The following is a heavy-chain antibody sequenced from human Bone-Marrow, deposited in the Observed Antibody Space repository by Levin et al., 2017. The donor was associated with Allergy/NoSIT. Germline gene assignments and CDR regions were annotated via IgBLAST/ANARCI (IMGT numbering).Heavy chain of an antibody. V-gene: IGHV3-53*01. J-gene: IGHJ4*02. Sequence: GESLKISCAVSGFTVSNNYMSWVRQAPGKGLEWVSLIYSDGTIDYADSVKGRFTISRDNSKNTLSLQMNSLTADDTAIYYCAKAFIMIFGPDYWGQGNLVTVSS. CDR3: AKAFIMIFGPDY. CDR2: IYSDGTI. CDR1: GFTVSNNY. D-gene: IGHD3/OR15-3a*01.